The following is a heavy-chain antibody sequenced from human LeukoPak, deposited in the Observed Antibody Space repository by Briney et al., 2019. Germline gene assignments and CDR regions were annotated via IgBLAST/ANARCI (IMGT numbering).Heavy chain of an antibody. Sequence: SETLSLTCTVSGGSISSYYWSWIRQPAGKGLEWVGRIYTSGSANYNPSLKSRVTISVDTSKNQFSLKLSSVTAAVTAVYYCARDTYYYDSSGYYNYFDYWGQGTLVTVSS. CDR1: GGSISSYY. V-gene: IGHV4-4*07. CDR2: IYTSGSA. J-gene: IGHJ4*02. D-gene: IGHD3-22*01. CDR3: ARDTYYYDSSGYYNYFDY.